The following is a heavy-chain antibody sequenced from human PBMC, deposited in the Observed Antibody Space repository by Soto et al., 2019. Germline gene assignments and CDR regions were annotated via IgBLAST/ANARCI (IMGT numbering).Heavy chain of an antibody. CDR1: GFTFTSSA. CDR3: AADITIFGVVKVYYYGMDV. Sequence: ASVKVSCKASGFTFTSSAVQWVRQARGQRLEWIGWIVVGSGNTNYAQKFQERVTITRDMSTSTAYMELSSLRSEDTAVYYCAADITIFGVVKVYYYGMDVWGQGTTVTVSS. V-gene: IGHV1-58*01. D-gene: IGHD3-3*01. J-gene: IGHJ6*02. CDR2: IVVGSGNT.